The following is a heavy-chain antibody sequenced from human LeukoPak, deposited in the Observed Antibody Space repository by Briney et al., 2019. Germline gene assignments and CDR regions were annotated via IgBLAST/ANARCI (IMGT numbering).Heavy chain of an antibody. CDR1: GFTFSSYG. J-gene: IGHJ4*02. D-gene: IGHD4-17*01. CDR3: ATPGGYGDYAPFDY. CDR2: ISYDGSNK. Sequence: PGRSLRLSCAASGFTFSSYGMHWVRQAPGKGLEWVAVISYDGSNKYYAGSVKGRFTISRDNSKNTLYLQMNSLRAEDTAVYYCATPGGYGDYAPFDYWGQGTLVTVSS. V-gene: IGHV3-30*03.